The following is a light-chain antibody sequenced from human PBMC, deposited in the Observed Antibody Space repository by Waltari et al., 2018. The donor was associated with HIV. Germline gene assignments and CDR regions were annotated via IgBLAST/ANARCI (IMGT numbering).Light chain of an antibody. J-gene: IGLJ1*01. V-gene: IGLV1-44*01. Sequence: VLTQPPSASGTPGQRVTISCSGSSSNIGTNTVNWYQQLPGTAPKLLIYTNNQRPSGVPDRFSGSKSGTSASLAISGLQSEDESDYYCAAWDDSLNGNVFGPGTKVTVL. CDR3: AAWDDSLNGNV. CDR2: TNN. CDR1: SSNIGTNT.